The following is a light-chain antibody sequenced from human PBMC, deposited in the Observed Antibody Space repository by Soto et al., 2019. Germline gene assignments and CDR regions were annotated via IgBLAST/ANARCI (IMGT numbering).Light chain of an antibody. CDR3: SSYTSSSTYV. CDR1: SNDVGGYNY. Sequence: QSALTQPASVSGSPGQSITISCTGTSNDVGGYNYVSWYQQHPGKAPKLIIYEVNNRPSGVSHRFSGSKSGNTASLTISGLQAEDEADYYCSSYTSSSTYVFGTGTKLTVL. J-gene: IGLJ1*01. V-gene: IGLV2-14*01. CDR2: EVN.